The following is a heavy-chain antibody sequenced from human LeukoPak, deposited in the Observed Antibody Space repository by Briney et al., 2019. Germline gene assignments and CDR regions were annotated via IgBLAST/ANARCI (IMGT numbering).Heavy chain of an antibody. CDR3: ARGPGDYYDSSGYPLFYFDY. CDR2: INPSGGST. D-gene: IGHD3-22*01. Sequence: ASVKVSCKASGYTFTSYYMHWVRQAPGQGLEWMGIINPSGGSTSYAQKFQGRVTMTRDMSTSTVYMELSSLRSEDTAVYYCARGPGDYYDSSGYPLFYFDYRGQGTLVTVSS. J-gene: IGHJ4*02. V-gene: IGHV1-46*01. CDR1: GYTFTSYY.